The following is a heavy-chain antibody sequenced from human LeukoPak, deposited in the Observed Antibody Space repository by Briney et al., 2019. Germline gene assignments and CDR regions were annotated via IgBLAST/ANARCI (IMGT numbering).Heavy chain of an antibody. J-gene: IGHJ4*02. Sequence: SETLSLTCAVYGGSFSGYYWSWIRQPPGKGLEWIGEINHSGSTNYNPSLKSRVTISVDTSKNQFSLKLSSVTAADTAVYYCASLNNYDFCSGTNKFDYWGQGTLVTVSS. V-gene: IGHV4-34*01. D-gene: IGHD3-3*01. CDR2: INHSGST. CDR1: GGSFSGYY. CDR3: ASLNNYDFCSGTNKFDY.